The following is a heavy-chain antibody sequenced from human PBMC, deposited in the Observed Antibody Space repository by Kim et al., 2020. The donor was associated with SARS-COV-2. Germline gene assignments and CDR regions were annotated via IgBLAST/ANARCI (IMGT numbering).Heavy chain of an antibody. CDR1: GFTFSSYW. CDR3: ARDLGSSWYTPNSKNYFDY. Sequence: GGSLRLSCAASGFTFSSYWMSWVRQAPGKGLEWVANIKQDGREKYYVDSVKGRFTISRDNAKNSLYLQMNSLRAEDTAVYYCARDLGSSWYTPNSKNYFDYWGQGTLVTVSS. V-gene: IGHV3-7*01. D-gene: IGHD6-13*01. CDR2: IKQDGREK. J-gene: IGHJ4*02.